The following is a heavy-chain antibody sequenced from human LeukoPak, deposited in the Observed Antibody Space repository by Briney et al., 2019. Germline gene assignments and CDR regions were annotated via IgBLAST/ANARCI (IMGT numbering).Heavy chain of an antibody. CDR2: MQSTGNS. Sequence: PSETVSLTCIVPGDSISTYHWNWIRKPPGKGLEWIGYMQSTGNSKYNPCLRSRVNMFVDTSKNQAALILSSVTAADTAVYYCARDKQHSYGRYFDHWGQGARATVSS. D-gene: IGHD3-16*01. V-gene: IGHV4-59*01. CDR3: ARDKQHSYGRYFDH. CDR1: GDSISTYH. J-gene: IGHJ4*02.